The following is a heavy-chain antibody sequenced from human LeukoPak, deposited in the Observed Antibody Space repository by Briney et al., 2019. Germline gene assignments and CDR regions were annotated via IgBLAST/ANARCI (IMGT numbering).Heavy chain of an antibody. D-gene: IGHD4-11*01. CDR2: IYHSGST. CDR3: ARGDYKWDDY. J-gene: IGHJ4*02. Sequence: SETLSLTCTVSGGSISGYYWSWIRQPPGKGLEWIGYIYHSGSTYYNPSLKSRVTISVDRSKNQFSLKLSSVTAADTAVYYCARGDYKWDDYWGQGTLVTVSS. V-gene: IGHV4-59*12. CDR1: GGSISGYY.